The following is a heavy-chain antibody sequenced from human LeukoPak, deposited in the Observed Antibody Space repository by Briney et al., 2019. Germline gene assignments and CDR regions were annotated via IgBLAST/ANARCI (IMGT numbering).Heavy chain of an antibody. V-gene: IGHV3-30*03. CDR2: ISYDGSNK. CDR1: GLTFRSKG. D-gene: IGHD6-13*01. CDR3: ATDSDPGGYIAAAGTGFDN. J-gene: IGHJ4*02. Sequence: GGSLRLSCATSGLTFRSKGMHWVRQAPGKGLEWVAIISYDGSNKDYADSVKGRFTNSRDNSKNALYLQMSSLRPEDTAVYYCATDSDPGGYIAAAGTGFDNWGQGTLVTVSS.